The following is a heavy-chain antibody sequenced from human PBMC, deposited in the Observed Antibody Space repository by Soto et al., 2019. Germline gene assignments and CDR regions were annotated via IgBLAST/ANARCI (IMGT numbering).Heavy chain of an antibody. CDR3: ARGSVVAATLFDY. D-gene: IGHD2-15*01. CDR2: IYYSGST. Sequence: QVQLQESGPGLVKPSQTPSLTCTVSGGSISSGGYYWSWIRQHPGKGLEWIGYIYYSGSTYYNPSLKSRVTKSVDTSKNQFSLKLSSVTAADTAVYYCARGSVVAATLFDYWGQGTLVTVSS. V-gene: IGHV4-31*03. J-gene: IGHJ4*02. CDR1: GGSISSGGYY.